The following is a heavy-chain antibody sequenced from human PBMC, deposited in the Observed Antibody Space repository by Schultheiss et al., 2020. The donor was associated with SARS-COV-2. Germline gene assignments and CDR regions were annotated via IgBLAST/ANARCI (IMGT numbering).Heavy chain of an antibody. CDR2: ISSSSSYI. J-gene: IGHJ3*02. D-gene: IGHD3-10*01. CDR1: GFTFSSYS. V-gene: IGHV3-21*01. CDR3: ARDYGSGSSTNDAFDI. Sequence: GGSLRLSCAASGFTFSSYSMNWVRQAPGKGLEWVSSISSSSSYIYYADSVKGRFTISRDNAKNSLYLQMNSLRAEDTAVYYCARDYGSGSSTNDAFDIWGQGTMVTVSS.